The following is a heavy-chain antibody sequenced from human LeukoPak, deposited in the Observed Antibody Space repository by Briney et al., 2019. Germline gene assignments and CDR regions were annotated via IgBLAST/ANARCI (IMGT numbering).Heavy chain of an antibody. Sequence: ASVKVSCKASGYTFIDYYIHWVRQAPGQGLEWMGWINTDNGGTNYAQKFQGRVTMTRDTSISTAYMELTGLRSDDTTIYYCTRSQIRLGFFDYWGQGTLVTVSS. CDR1: GYTFIDYY. CDR3: TRSQIRLGFFDY. V-gene: IGHV1-2*02. J-gene: IGHJ4*02. CDR2: INTDNGGT. D-gene: IGHD5-12*01.